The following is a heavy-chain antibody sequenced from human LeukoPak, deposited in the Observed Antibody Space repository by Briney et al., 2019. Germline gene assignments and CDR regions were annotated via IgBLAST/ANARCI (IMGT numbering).Heavy chain of an antibody. CDR3: AKDTGAGGKQWWDY. CDR1: GFTFSSYA. J-gene: IGHJ4*02. D-gene: IGHD2-15*01. V-gene: IGHV3-23*01. CDR2: ISGSGGST. Sequence: PGGSLRLSCAASGFTFSSYAMSWVRQAPGKGLEWVSAISGSGGSTYYAGSVKGRFTISRDNSKNTLYLQMNSLRAEDTAVYYCAKDTGAGGKQWWDYWGQGTLVTVSS.